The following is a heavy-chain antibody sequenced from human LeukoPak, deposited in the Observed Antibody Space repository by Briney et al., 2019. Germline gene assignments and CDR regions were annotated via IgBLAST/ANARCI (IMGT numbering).Heavy chain of an antibody. CDR1: GFAFSSYW. CDR2: INSDGSST. Sequence: GGALRLSCAAPGFAFSSYWMHWVRQAPGKGLVWVSRINSDGSSTSYAHSVKGRFTISRDNAKNTQYLQMNSLRAEDTAVYYCARDSVVVAATRLDPFDYWGQGTLVTVS. CDR3: ARDSVVVAATRLDPFDY. J-gene: IGHJ4*02. D-gene: IGHD2-15*01. V-gene: IGHV3-74*01.